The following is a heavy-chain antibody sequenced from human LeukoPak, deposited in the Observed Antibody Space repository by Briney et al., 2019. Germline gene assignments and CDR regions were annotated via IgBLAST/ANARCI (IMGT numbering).Heavy chain of an antibody. CDR2: IIPIFGTA. D-gene: IGHD6-13*01. V-gene: IGHV1-69*05. J-gene: IGHJ4*02. Sequence: SVKVSCKASGGTFSRYAISWVRQAPGLGLEWMGRIIPIFGTANYAQKFQGRVTITTDESTSTAYMELSSLRSEDTAVYYCARWELAAGTSDYWGQGTLVTVSS. CDR3: ARWELAAGTSDY. CDR1: GGTFSRYA.